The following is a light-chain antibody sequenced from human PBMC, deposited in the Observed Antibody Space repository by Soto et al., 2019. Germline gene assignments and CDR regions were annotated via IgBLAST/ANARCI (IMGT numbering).Light chain of an antibody. CDR2: GAS. CDR3: QHYAGGSRIT. J-gene: IGKJ5*01. CDR1: ERVSSSY. V-gene: IGKV3-20*01. Sequence: EIVLTQSPGTLSLSPGERATLSCRASERVSSSYLAWYQQKPGQAPRLLIYGASSRATGIPDRFSGSGSGTDFTLTISSLQSEDFALYYCQHYAGGSRITFGQGTRLENK.